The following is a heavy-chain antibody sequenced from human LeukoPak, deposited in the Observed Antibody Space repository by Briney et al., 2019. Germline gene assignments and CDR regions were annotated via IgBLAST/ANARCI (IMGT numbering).Heavy chain of an antibody. J-gene: IGHJ4*02. CDR3: ARGGGSYASMALDY. CDR2: INHSGST. Sequence: SSETLSLTCAVYGGSFSGYYWSGIRQPPGKGLEGWGEINHSGSTNYNPSLKRRVTISGDTSKIQFSLTLSSVTAADTAVYYCARGGGSYASMALDYWGQGTLVTVSS. CDR1: GGSFSGYY. D-gene: IGHD1-26*01. V-gene: IGHV4-34*01.